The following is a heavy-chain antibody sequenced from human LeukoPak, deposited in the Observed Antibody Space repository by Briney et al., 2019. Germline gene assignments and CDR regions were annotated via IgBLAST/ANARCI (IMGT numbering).Heavy chain of an antibody. CDR2: IKQVGSEI. CDR1: GFTFSNYW. J-gene: IGHJ3*02. CDR3: ARDPYDSGDYGAFDI. Sequence: GGSLRLSCAASGFTFSNYWMSWVRQAPGKGLEWVANIKQVGSEINFVDSVKGRLTITRDNAKNSLYLLMNSLRAEDTAVYYCARDPYDSGDYGAFDIWGQGTMVTVSS. D-gene: IGHD3-22*01. V-gene: IGHV3-7*01.